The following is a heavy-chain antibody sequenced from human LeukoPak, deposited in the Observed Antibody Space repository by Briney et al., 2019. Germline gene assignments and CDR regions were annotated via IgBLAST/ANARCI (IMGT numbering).Heavy chain of an antibody. CDR3: ARDAPLDYYDSSGYWGPLYYFDY. CDR1: GGSISSGSYY. D-gene: IGHD3-22*01. V-gene: IGHV4-61*02. Sequence: SETLSLTCTVSGGSISSGSYYWSWIRQPAGKGLEGIGRIYTSGSNNYNPSLKSRVTISVDTSKNQFSLKLSSVTAADTAVYYCARDAPLDYYDSSGYWGPLYYFDYWGQGTLVTVSS. J-gene: IGHJ4*02. CDR2: IYTSGSN.